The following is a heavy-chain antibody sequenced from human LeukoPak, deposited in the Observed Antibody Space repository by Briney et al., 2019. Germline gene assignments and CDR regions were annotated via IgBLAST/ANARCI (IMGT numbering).Heavy chain of an antibody. Sequence: ASVKVSCKASGYTFTSYDINWVRQAPGQGLEWMGRIIPILGIANYAQKFQGRVTITADKSTSTAYMELSSLRSEDTAVYYCARSTYCGGDCYPDYWGQGTLVTVSS. V-gene: IGHV1-69*04. J-gene: IGHJ4*02. CDR3: ARSTYCGGDCYPDY. D-gene: IGHD2-21*02. CDR1: GYTFTSYD. CDR2: IIPILGIA.